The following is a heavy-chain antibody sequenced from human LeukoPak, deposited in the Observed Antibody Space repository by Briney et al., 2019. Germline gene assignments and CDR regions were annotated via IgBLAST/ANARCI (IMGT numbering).Heavy chain of an antibody. D-gene: IGHD3-3*01. Sequence: SVKVSCKASGGTFSSYAISWVRQAPGQGLEWMGGIIPIFGTANYAQKFQGRVTIKSTSTAYMELSSLRSEDTAVYYCASRDPIRVAWHAFDIWGQGTMVTVSS. CDR2: IIPIFGTA. V-gene: IGHV1-69*13. J-gene: IGHJ3*02. CDR3: ASRDPIRVAWHAFDI. CDR1: GGTFSSYA.